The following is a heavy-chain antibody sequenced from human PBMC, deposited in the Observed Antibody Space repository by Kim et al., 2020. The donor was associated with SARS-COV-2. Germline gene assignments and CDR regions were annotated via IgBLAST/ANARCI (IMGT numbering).Heavy chain of an antibody. D-gene: IGHD1-26*01. CDR2: IWYDGSNK. CDR1: GFTFSSYG. CDR3: ARVSKWELLPSSMVDY. Sequence: GGSLRLSCAASGFTFSSYGMHWVRQAPGKGLEWVAVIWYDGSNKYYADSVKGRFTISRDNSKNTLYLQMNSLRAEDTAVYYCARVSKWELLPSSMVDYWGQGTLVTVSS. V-gene: IGHV3-33*01. J-gene: IGHJ4*02.